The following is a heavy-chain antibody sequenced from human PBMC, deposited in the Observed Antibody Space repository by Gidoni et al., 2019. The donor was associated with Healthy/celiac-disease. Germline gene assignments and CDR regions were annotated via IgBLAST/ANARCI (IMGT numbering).Heavy chain of an antibody. J-gene: IGHJ4*02. CDR1: GYTFTSYY. V-gene: IGHV1-46*01. CDR3: ARDPFMVRGVIPTSYFDY. Sequence: QVQLVQSGAEVKKPGASVKVSCKAYGYTFTSYYMHWVRQDPGQGLEWMGIINPSGGSTSYAQKFQGRVTMTRDTSTSTVYMELSSLRSEDTAVYYCARDPFMVRGVIPTSYFDYWGQGTLVTVSS. D-gene: IGHD3-10*01. CDR2: INPSGGST.